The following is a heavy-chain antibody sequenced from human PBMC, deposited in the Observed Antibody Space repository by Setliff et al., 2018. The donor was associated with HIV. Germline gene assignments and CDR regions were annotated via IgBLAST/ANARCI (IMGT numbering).Heavy chain of an antibody. V-gene: IGHV1-46*01. J-gene: IGHJ6*02. CDR3: ARYLVVVPVAVGGLDV. D-gene: IGHD2-2*01. CDR2: ISPSGDRT. Sequence: ASVKVSCKASGYAFTSQFMHWVRQAPGQGLEWMGIISPSGDRTTYAQRFRGRVTMTSDTSTGTVYMELSSLRSEDTAVYYCARYLVVVPVAVGGLDVWGQGTTVTRLL. CDR1: GYAFTSQF.